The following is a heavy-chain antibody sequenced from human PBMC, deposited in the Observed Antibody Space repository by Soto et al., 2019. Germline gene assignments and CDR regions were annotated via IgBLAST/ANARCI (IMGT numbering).Heavy chain of an antibody. Sequence: PSETLSLTCTVYSESFSGYYWSWIRKPPGKGLEWIGEINHSGSTNYNPSLKRRVTISVDTSKNQFSLKLSSVTAADTAVYYCARTRTPQWFLYCFDNWGQGTLVIVSS. V-gene: IGHV4-34*01. J-gene: IGHJ4*02. CDR3: ARTRTPQWFLYCFDN. D-gene: IGHD2-8*01. CDR2: INHSGST. CDR1: SESFSGYY.